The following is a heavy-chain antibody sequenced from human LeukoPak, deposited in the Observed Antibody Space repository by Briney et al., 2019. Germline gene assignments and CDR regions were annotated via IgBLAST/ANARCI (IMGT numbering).Heavy chain of an antibody. J-gene: IGHJ4*02. V-gene: IGHV3-21*01. CDR1: GFNFIDYT. CDR2: ISSSSSYI. D-gene: IGHD6-6*01. CDR3: ARGSAGIDY. Sequence: PGGSLRLSCAASGFNFIDYTMNWVRQAPGKGLEWVSSISSSSSYIYYADSVKGRFTISRDNAKSSLYLQMNSLRAEDTAVYYCARGSAGIDYWGQGTLVTVSS.